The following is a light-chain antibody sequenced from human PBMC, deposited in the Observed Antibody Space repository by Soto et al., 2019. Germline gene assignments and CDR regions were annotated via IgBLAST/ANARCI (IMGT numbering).Light chain of an antibody. Sequence: EIVLTQSPVTLSLSPGDRATLSCGASQSVRSSYVAWYQQKAGLAPRLLIYDGSSRASGIPDRFSGSGSGTDFTLTIGRLEPEDFAVHYCQQYDNSAPLSFGGGTKVEMK. CDR1: QSVRSSY. CDR3: QQYDNSAPLS. CDR2: DGS. V-gene: IGKV3D-20*01. J-gene: IGKJ4*01.